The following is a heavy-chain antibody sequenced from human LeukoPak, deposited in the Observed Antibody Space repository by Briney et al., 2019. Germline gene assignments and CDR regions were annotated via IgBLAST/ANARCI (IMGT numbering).Heavy chain of an antibody. Sequence: GGSLRLSCAASGFTFSDHYMSWIRQAPGKGLEWVSYISHTGTTTMYGDSVQGRFTVSRDNANNLLFLQMNSLRAEDTAVYFCVRTARLIGYWGQGTLVTVSS. J-gene: IGHJ4*02. D-gene: IGHD3-3*01. CDR2: ISHTGTTT. CDR1: GFTFSDHY. CDR3: VRTARLIGY. V-gene: IGHV3-11*01.